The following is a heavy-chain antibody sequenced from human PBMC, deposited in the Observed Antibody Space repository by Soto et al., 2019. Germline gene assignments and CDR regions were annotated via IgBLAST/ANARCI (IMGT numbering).Heavy chain of an antibody. D-gene: IGHD3-22*01. CDR1: GFTFSSYA. CDR3: AKEAPQPGDSSGSNVGY. J-gene: IGHJ4*02. CDR2: ISGSGGST. Sequence: VGSLRLSCAASGFTFSSYAMSCVRHSPGKWLEWVSAISGSGGSTYYADSVKGRFTISRDNSKNTLYLQMNSLRAEDTAVYYCAKEAPQPGDSSGSNVGYWGQGTLVTVSS. V-gene: IGHV3-23*01.